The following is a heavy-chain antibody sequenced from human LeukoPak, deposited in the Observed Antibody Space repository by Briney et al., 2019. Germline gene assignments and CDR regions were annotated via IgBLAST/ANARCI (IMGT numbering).Heavy chain of an antibody. V-gene: IGHV3-23*01. J-gene: IGHJ4*02. Sequence: GGSLRLSCAASGFTFSSYAMSWVRQAPGKGLEWVSAICGSGGSTYYTDYVKGRFTISTDNSKNTLNLQMNRLRAEDTAVYYCAKTRRDGYNYVPRYYFDYWGQGTLVTVSS. CDR3: AKTRRDGYNYVPRYYFDY. D-gene: IGHD5-12*01. CDR2: ICGSGGST. CDR1: GFTFSSYA.